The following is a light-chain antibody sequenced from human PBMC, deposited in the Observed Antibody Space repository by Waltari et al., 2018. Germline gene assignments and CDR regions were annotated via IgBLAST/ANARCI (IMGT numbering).Light chain of an antibody. CDR3: QQYGSSPRT. Sequence: EIVLTQSPDTLSLSPGERATLSCRASQSFSSSFLAWYQQKPGQAPRLLIYGASSRATGIPDRFSGSGSGTDFTLTISRLGPEDFAVYYCQQYGSSPRTFGQGTKVEIK. CDR1: QSFSSSF. CDR2: GAS. J-gene: IGKJ1*01. V-gene: IGKV3-20*01.